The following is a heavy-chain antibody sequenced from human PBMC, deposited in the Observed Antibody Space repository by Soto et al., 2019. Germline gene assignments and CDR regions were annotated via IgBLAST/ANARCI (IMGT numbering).Heavy chain of an antibody. D-gene: IGHD3-10*01. Sequence: QVQLQESGPGLVKPSGTLSLTCAVSGGSISSSNWWSWVRQPPGKGLEWIGEIYHSGSTNYNPSLRSRGTISVDKSKSQFSLKLSSVTAADTAVYYCARVRGGYYYAMDVWGQGTTVTVSS. CDR2: IYHSGST. V-gene: IGHV4-4*02. CDR1: GGSISSSNW. CDR3: ARVRGGYYYAMDV. J-gene: IGHJ6*02.